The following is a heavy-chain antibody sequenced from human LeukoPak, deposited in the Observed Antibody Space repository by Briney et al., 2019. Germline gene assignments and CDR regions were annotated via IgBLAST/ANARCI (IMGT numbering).Heavy chain of an antibody. CDR2: VWYDGSDN. CDR1: GFTFSDYG. Sequence: GGSLRLSCAASGFTFSDYGIHWVRQAPGKGLEWVAHVWYDGSDNTYADSVKGRFTISRDNSKSTLYLQMNRLRVEDTAVYYCARGPDMIRGLGAFSSGLDVWGQGTTVTVSS. V-gene: IGHV3-33*01. CDR3: ARGPDMIRGLGAFSSGLDV. J-gene: IGHJ6*02. D-gene: IGHD3-10*01.